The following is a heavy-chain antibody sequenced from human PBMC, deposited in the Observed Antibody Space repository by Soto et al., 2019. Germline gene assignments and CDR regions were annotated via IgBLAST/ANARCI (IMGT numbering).Heavy chain of an antibody. V-gene: IGHV3-9*01. D-gene: IGHD6-6*01. CDR3: SNDIRDGSSSSPGCYYYYMDV. J-gene: IGHJ6*03. CDR1: GFTFDDYA. CDR2: ISWNGGSI. Sequence: EVQLEESGGGLVQPGRSLRLSCAASGFTFDDYAMHWVRQAPGKGLEWVSGISWNGGSIGYADSVKGRFTISRDNAKNSLYLQMNSLRAADKASYYCSNDIRDGSSSSPGCYYYYMDVWGKGTTVTVSS.